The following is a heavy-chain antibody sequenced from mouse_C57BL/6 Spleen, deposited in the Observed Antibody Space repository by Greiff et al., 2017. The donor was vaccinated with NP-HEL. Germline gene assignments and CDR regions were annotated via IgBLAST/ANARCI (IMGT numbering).Heavy chain of an antibody. CDR1: GYAFSSSW. J-gene: IGHJ2*01. D-gene: IGHD1-1*01. CDR3: ARLDTTVVFDY. CDR2: IYPGDGDT. V-gene: IGHV1-82*01. Sequence: QVQLQQSGPELVKPGASVKISCKASGYAFSSSWMNWVKQRPGKGLEWIGRIYPGDGDTNYNGKFKGKATLTADKSSSTAYMQLSSLTSEDSAVYFCARLDTTVVFDYWGQGTTLTVSS.